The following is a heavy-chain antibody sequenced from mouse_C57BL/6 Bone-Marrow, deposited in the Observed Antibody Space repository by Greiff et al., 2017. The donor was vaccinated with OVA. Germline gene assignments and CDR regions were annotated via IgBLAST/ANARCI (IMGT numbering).Heavy chain of an antibody. V-gene: IGHV1-82*01. Sequence: VQLQQSGPELVKPGASVKISCKASGYAFSSSWMNWVKQRPGKGLEWIGRVYPGDGDTNYNGKFKGKATLTADKSSSTAYMQLSSLTSADSAVYFCAPYYDYDVGFAYWGQGTLVTVSA. D-gene: IGHD2-4*01. CDR1: GYAFSSSW. CDR3: APYYDYDVGFAY. CDR2: VYPGDGDT. J-gene: IGHJ3*01.